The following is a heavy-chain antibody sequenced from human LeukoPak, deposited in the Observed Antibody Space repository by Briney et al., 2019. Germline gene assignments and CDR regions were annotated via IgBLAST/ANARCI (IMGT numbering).Heavy chain of an antibody. Sequence: SETLSLTCTVSGGSISSYYWTWIRQPAGKGLEWIGRIYTSGITNYNPFLKSRVTMSVDTSKNQFSLKLSSVTAADTAVYYCARDVHYDSSGYYRDYWGQGTLVTVSS. D-gene: IGHD3-22*01. J-gene: IGHJ4*02. CDR1: GGSISSYY. CDR3: ARDVHYDSSGYYRDY. CDR2: IYTSGIT. V-gene: IGHV4-4*07.